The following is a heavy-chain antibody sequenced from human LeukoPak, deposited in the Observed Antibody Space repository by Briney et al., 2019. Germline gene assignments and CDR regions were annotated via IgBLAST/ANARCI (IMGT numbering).Heavy chain of an antibody. D-gene: IGHD3-22*01. Sequence: TLSLTCTVSGGSISSDNYSWSWIRQPAGKGLEWIGRVYTSGSTNYNPSLKSRVTISVDTSKKQSSLKLSSVTAADTAVYYCAREKIGYYDGSGRGWFDPWGQGTLVTVSS. CDR2: VYTSGST. V-gene: IGHV4-61*02. CDR3: AREKIGYYDGSGRGWFDP. CDR1: GGSISSDNYS. J-gene: IGHJ5*02.